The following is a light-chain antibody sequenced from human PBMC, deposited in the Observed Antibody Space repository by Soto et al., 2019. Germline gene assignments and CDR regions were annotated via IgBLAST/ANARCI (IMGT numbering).Light chain of an antibody. CDR2: DAS. Sequence: DIQMTQSPSSLSASVGDRVTVPCQASQDITTYLNWYQQKPGKAPKLLIYDASNVETGVPSRFSGSGSGTDFTFTITSLQPEDIAIYYCQQYDNLPFTFGPGTKLDIK. J-gene: IGKJ3*01. CDR3: QQYDNLPFT. CDR1: QDITTY. V-gene: IGKV1-33*01.